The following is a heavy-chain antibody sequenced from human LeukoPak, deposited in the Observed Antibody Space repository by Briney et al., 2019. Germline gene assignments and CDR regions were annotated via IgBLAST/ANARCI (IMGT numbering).Heavy chain of an antibody. J-gene: IGHJ4*02. D-gene: IGHD5-24*01. CDR3: ARVRTVPLGRGWLQSGYFDN. Sequence: GQCLTLSCAVSGCTLSSYGMECVRQAARKGLEWDGVTWNEGRNQYYADSVTGRFTISRDNSKNTLYLQVNSLRAEDTAVYFCARVRTVPLGRGWLQSGYFDNWGQGTLLTVSS. CDR2: TWNEGRNQ. V-gene: IGHV3-33*01. CDR1: GCTLSSYG.